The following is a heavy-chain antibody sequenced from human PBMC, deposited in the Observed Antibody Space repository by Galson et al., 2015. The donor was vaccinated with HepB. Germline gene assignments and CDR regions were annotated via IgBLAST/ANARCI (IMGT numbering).Heavy chain of an antibody. CDR1: GYTLTSFY. CDR2: INPSGGRT. Sequence: SVKVSCKASGYTLTSFYMHWVRQAPGQGLEWMGLINPSGGRTNYAQNFQGRVTMTWDTSTSTVYMELSSLRFEDTAVYYCARQQLANLNWFDPWGQGTLVTVSS. CDR3: ARQQLANLNWFDP. V-gene: IGHV1-46*03. J-gene: IGHJ5*02. D-gene: IGHD6-13*01.